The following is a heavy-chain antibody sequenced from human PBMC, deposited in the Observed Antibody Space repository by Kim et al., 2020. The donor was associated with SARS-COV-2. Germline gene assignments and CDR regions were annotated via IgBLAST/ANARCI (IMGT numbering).Heavy chain of an antibody. J-gene: IGHJ6*02. D-gene: IGHD1-26*01. CDR3: TTDIMGKWEPMFYYYGMDV. V-gene: IGHV3-15*01. CDR1: GFTFSNAW. CDR2: IKSKTDGGTT. Sequence: GGSLRLSCAASGFTFSNAWMSWVRQAPGKGLEWVGRIKSKTDGGTTDYAAPVKGRFTISRDDSKNTLYLQMNSLKTEDTAVYYCTTDIMGKWEPMFYYYGMDVWGQGTTVTVSS.